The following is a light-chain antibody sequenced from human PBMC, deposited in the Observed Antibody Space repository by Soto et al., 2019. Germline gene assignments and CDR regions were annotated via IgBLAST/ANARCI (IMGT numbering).Light chain of an antibody. Sequence: QLVLTQSPSASASLGASVKLTCTLSREHSSFAVAWHQQQPGRGTRYLMKFNIDGSHNKGAGIPDRFSGSSSGAERYLTISNLQSEDEADYYCQSWGTDIPYVFGTGTTLTVL. CDR2: FNIDGSH. CDR1: REHSSFA. V-gene: IGLV4-69*01. J-gene: IGLJ1*01. CDR3: QSWGTDIPYV.